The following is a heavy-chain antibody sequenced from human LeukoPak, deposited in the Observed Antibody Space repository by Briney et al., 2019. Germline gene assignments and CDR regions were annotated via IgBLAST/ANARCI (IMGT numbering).Heavy chain of an antibody. CDR1: GYTFTGYY. J-gene: IGHJ4*02. V-gene: IGHV1-2*02. Sequence: ASVKVSCKASGYTFTGYYMHWVRQAPGQGLEWMGWINPNSGGTNYAQKLQGRVTMTRDTSISTAYMELSRLRSDDTAVYYCARVTSHYDFWSGFDYWGQGTLVTVSS. CDR2: INPNSGGT. D-gene: IGHD3-3*01. CDR3: ARVTSHYDFWSGFDY.